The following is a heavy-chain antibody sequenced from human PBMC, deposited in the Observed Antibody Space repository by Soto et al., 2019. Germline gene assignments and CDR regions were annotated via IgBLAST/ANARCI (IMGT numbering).Heavy chain of an antibody. D-gene: IGHD6-13*01. CDR3: ARGGYSSSWYRVYYYYYGMDV. V-gene: IGHV1-69*13. Sequence: SVKVSCRASGGTFSSYAISWVRQAPGQGLEWMGGIIPIFGTANYAQKFQGRVTITADESTSTAYMELSSLRSEDTAVYYCARGGYSSSWYRVYYYYYGMDVWGQGTTVTVSS. CDR2: IIPIFGTA. J-gene: IGHJ6*02. CDR1: GGTFSSYA.